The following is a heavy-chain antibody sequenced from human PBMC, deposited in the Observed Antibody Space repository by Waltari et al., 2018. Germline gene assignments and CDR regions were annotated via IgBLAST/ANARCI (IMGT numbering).Heavy chain of an antibody. J-gene: IGHJ4*02. CDR1: GGSISSSSYY. Sequence: QLQLQESGPGLVKPSETLSLTCTVPGGSISSSSYYWGWIRQPPGKGLEWIGSIYYSGSTYYNPSLKSRVTISVDTSKNQFSLKLSSVTAADTAVYYCARLIGSRNYFDYWGQGTLVTVSS. CDR2: IYYSGST. D-gene: IGHD3-22*01. CDR3: ARLIGSRNYFDY. V-gene: IGHV4-39*01.